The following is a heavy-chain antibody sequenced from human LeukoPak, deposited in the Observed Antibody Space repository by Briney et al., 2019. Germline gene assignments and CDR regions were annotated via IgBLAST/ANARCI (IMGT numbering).Heavy chain of an antibody. CDR1: GGSISSGDYY. CDR3: ARVVVRCSSTSCYLKDNWFDP. D-gene: IGHD2-2*01. Sequence: SETLSLTCTVSGGSISSGDYYWNWIRQPPGEGLEWIGYIYYSGSTYYNPSLKSRVTISVDTSKNQFSLKLSSVTAADTAVYYCARVVVRCSSTSCYLKDNWFDPWGQGTLVTVSS. J-gene: IGHJ5*02. CDR2: IYYSGST. V-gene: IGHV4-30-4*08.